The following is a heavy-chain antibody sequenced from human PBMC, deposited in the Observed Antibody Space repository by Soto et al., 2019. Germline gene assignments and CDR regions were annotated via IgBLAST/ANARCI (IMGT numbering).Heavy chain of an antibody. CDR3: ARQSSGGGYYDMDV. Sequence: QVQLQESGPGLVKPSETLSLTCTVSGGSISSYYWSWIRQTPGKGLEWIGYIYYSGSTNYNPSLKRRVTISVDTSKNQFSLKLSSVTAADTAVYYCARQSSGGGYYDMDVWGQGTTVTVSS. CDR1: GGSISSYY. CDR2: IYYSGST. D-gene: IGHD3-16*01. J-gene: IGHJ6*02. V-gene: IGHV4-59*08.